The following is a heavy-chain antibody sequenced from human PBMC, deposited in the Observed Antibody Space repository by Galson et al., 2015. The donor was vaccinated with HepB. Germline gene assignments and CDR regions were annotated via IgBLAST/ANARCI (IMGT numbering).Heavy chain of an antibody. CDR1: GFTFSNAW. CDR3: SNTTSGYDWFYRYYYYYMDV. CDR2: IKSNTDGGTT. Sequence: SLRLSCAASGFTFSNAWMNWVRQAPGKGLEWVGHIKSNTDGGTTDYAAPVKGRFTISRDDSKNTLYLQMNSLKTEDTAVYYCSNTTSGYDWFYRYYYYYMDVWGKGTTVTVSS. J-gene: IGHJ6*03. D-gene: IGHD5-12*01. V-gene: IGHV3-15*07.